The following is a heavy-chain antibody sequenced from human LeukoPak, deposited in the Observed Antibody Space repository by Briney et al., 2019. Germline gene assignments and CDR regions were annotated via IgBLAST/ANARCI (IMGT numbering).Heavy chain of an antibody. D-gene: IGHD6-13*01. CDR2: ISAYNGNT. J-gene: IGHJ6*03. Sequence: ASVKVSCKASGYTFTSYGISWVQQAPGQGLEWMGWISAYNGNTNYAQKLQGRVTMTTDTSTSTAYMELRSLRSDDTAVYYCARVPPFGSSWPHYYYYYMDVWGKGTTVTVSS. V-gene: IGHV1-18*01. CDR1: GYTFTSYG. CDR3: ARVPPFGSSWPHYYYYYMDV.